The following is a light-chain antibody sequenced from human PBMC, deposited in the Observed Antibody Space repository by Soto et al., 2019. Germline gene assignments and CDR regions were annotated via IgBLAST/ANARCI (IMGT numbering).Light chain of an antibody. CDR1: QRISIY. J-gene: IGKJ4*01. Sequence: DIQMTQSPSSLSASIGDRVTITCRASQRISIYLNWYQHIPGRVPKLLIYHASTLQSGVPSRFIGSGSGTDFTLTISNLQPEDFATYYCQESYTTSPTFGGGTKVEIK. V-gene: IGKV1-39*01. CDR3: QESYTTSPT. CDR2: HAS.